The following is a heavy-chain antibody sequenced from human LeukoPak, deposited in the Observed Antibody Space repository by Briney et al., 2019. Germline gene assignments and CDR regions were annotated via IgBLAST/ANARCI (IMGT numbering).Heavy chain of an antibody. CDR1: GFTFSSYW. CDR2: INSDGSST. V-gene: IGHV3-74*01. D-gene: IGHD3-9*01. CDR3: AREVNYDILTGSN. J-gene: IGHJ4*02. Sequence: GGSLRLSCAASGFTFSSYWMHWVRQAPGKGLVWVSRINSDGSSTNYADSVKGRFTISRDNAKNSLYLQMNSLRAEDTAVYYCAREVNYDILTGSNWGQGTLVTVSS.